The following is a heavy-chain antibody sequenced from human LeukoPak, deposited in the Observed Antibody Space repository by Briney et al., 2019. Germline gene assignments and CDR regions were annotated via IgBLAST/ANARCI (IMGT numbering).Heavy chain of an antibody. D-gene: IGHD3-22*01. CDR2: IIPIFGTA. V-gene: IGHV1-69*06. J-gene: IGHJ4*02. CDR3: AKDSTHYRVWDDYDSRGLYY. Sequence: GASVKVSCKASGGTFSSYAISWVRQAPGQGLEWMGGIIPIFGTANYAQKFRGRVTITADKSTSTAYMELSSLRSEDTAVYYCAKDSTHYRVWDDYDSRGLYYWGQGTLVTVSS. CDR1: GGTFSSYA.